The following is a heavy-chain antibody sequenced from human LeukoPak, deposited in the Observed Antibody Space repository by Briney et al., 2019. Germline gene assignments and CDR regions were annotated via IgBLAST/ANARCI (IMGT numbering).Heavy chain of an antibody. Sequence: SVKVSCKASGGTFSSYAISWVRQAPGQGLGWMGGIIPIFGIANYAQKFQGRVTITADESTSTAYMELSSLRSEDTAVYYCARDIGYCSGGSCPDAFDIWGQGTMVTVSS. CDR2: IIPIFGIA. J-gene: IGHJ3*02. V-gene: IGHV1-69*13. CDR1: GGTFSSYA. D-gene: IGHD2-15*01. CDR3: ARDIGYCSGGSCPDAFDI.